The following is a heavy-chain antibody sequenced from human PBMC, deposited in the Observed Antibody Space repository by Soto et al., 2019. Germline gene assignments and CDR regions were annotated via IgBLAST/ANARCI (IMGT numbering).Heavy chain of an antibody. V-gene: IGHV1-24*01. J-gene: IGHJ4*02. D-gene: IGHD3-22*01. Sequence: ASVKVSCKVSGYTLTELSMHWVRQAPANGLEWMGGFDPEDGETIYAQKFQGRVTMTEDTSTDTAYMELSSLRSEDTAVYYCALPLPQDPPHYYDSSGPFDYWGQGTLVTVSS. CDR3: ALPLPQDPPHYYDSSGPFDY. CDR1: GYTLTELS. CDR2: FDPEDGET.